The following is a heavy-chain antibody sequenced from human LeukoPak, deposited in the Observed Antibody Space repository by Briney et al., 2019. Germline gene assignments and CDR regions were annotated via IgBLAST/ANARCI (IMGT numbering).Heavy chain of an antibody. CDR3: ARFSLKSYSSSWSNGHFLDY. D-gene: IGHD6-13*01. CDR1: GGSISSGGYY. Sequence: KPSQTLSLTCTVSGGSISSGGYYWSWIRQHPGKGLEWIGYIYYSGSTYYNPFLKSRVTISVDTSKNQFSLKLSSVTAADTAVYYCARFSLKSYSSSWSNGHFLDYWGQGTLVTVSS. CDR2: IYYSGST. J-gene: IGHJ4*02. V-gene: IGHV4-31*03.